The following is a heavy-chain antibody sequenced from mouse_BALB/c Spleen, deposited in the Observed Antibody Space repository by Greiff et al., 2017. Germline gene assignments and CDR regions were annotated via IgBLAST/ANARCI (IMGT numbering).Heavy chain of an antibody. CDR2: IYPGDGST. CDR1: GYTFTSYD. J-gene: IGHJ1*01. Sequence: VQLQQSGPELVKPGASVKISCKASGYTFTSYDINWVKQRPGQGLEWIGWIYPGDGSTKYNEKFKGKATLTADKSSSTAYMKLSSLTSENSAVYFCARGGTGGTDWDFEVWGEGTPVTVAS. D-gene: IGHD2-14*01. CDR3: ARGGTGGTDWDFEV. V-gene: IGHV1S56*01.